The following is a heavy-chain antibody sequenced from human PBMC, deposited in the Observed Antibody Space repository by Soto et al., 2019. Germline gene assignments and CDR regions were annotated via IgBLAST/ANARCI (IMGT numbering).Heavy chain of an antibody. V-gene: IGHV4-34*01. CDR2: INHSGST. CDR1: GGSFSGYY. J-gene: IGHJ4*02. CDR3: AREGYSSSWIN. D-gene: IGHD6-13*01. Sequence: QVQLQQWGAGLLKPSETLSLTCAVYGGSFSGYYWSWIRQPPGKGLEWIGEINHSGSTNYNPSLKSRVTISVDTSKNQFSLKLSSVTAADTAVYYCAREGYSSSWINWGQGTLVTVSS.